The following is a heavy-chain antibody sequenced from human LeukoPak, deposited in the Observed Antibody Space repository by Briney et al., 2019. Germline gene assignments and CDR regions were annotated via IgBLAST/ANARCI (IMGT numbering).Heavy chain of an antibody. V-gene: IGHV1-69*01. Sequence: GSSVEVSCKASGGTFSSYAISWVRQAPGQGLEWMGGIIPIFGTANYAQKFQGRVTITADESTSTAYMELSSLRSEDTAVYYCARESRYCSSTNCYDAFDFWGQGTMVTVSS. CDR1: GGTFSSYA. CDR3: ARESRYCSSTNCYDAFDF. J-gene: IGHJ3*01. CDR2: IIPIFGTA. D-gene: IGHD2-2*01.